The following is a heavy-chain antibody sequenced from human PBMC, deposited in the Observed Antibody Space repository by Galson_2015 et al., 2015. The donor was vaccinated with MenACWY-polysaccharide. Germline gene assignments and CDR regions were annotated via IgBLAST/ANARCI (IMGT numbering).Heavy chain of an antibody. V-gene: IGHV3-13*01. D-gene: IGHD3-16*01. CDR3: AREYCPSRGCWGGSFFDL. CDR2: IGVVGDT. CDR1: GFTSNTYD. J-gene: IGHJ2*01. Sequence: SLRLSCAASGFTSNTYDIHWVRQVTGRGLEWVSGIGVVGDTYYSDSVKGRFTISRENAKNCLYLHMNSLTAGDTAVYYCAREYCPSRGCWGGSFFDLWGRGTLVTVSS.